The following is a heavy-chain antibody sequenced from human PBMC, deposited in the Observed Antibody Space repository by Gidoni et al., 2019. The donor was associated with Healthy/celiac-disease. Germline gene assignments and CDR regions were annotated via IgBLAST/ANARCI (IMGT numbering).Heavy chain of an antibody. CDR1: GGSISSGGYY. D-gene: IGHD3-10*01. J-gene: IGHJ3*02. Sequence: QVQLQESGPGLVKPSQTLSLTCTVSGGSISSGGYYWSWIRQHPGKGLEWIGYIYYSGSTYYNPSLKSRVTISVDTSKNQFSLKLSSVTAADTAVYYCASPTPYGSGSYYRAFDIWGQGTMVTVSS. CDR3: ASPTPYGSGSYYRAFDI. CDR2: IYYSGST. V-gene: IGHV4-31*03.